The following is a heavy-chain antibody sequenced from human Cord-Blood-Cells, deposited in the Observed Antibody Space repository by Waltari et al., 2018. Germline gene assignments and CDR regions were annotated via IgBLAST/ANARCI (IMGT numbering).Heavy chain of an antibody. D-gene: IGHD3-3*01. CDR2: IYYSGDT. J-gene: IGHJ4*02. CDR3: ARRVWAFWSGYYFDY. V-gene: IGHV4-39*01. CDR1: GGSISSSSYY. Sequence: QLQLQESGPGLVKPSETLSLTCTVSGGSISSSSYYWGWIRPPPGRGLEWMGGIYYSGDTSSSPSLQCRVTISVDTSNNQFSLRLSSVTAADTAVYYCARRVWAFWSGYYFDYWGQGTLVTVSS.